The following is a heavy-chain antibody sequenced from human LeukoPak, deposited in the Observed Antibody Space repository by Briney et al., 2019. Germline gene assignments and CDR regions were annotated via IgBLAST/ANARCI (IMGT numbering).Heavy chain of an antibody. CDR1: GFSFGSYA. D-gene: IGHD1-26*01. V-gene: IGHV3-23*01. CDR2: ISGSGGST. CDR3: AVILLEEGATTPAFDY. Sequence: PGGSLRLSCAASGFSFGSYAMTWVRQAPGKGLEWVSGISGSGGSTYYADSVKGRFTISRDNAKNSLYLQMNSLRAEDTAVYYCAVILLEEGATTPAFDYWGQGTLVTVSS. J-gene: IGHJ4*02.